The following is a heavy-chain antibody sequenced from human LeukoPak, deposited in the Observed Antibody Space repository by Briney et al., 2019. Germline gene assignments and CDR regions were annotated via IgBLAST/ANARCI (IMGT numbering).Heavy chain of an antibody. J-gene: IGHJ4*02. D-gene: IGHD5-12*01. CDR1: GGSFSGYY. CDR3: ARDSGYEYFDY. CDR2: INHSGST. V-gene: IGHV4-34*01. Sequence: SETLSLTCAVYGGSFSGYYWSWLRQPPGKGLEWIGEINHSGSTNYNPSLKSRVTISVDTSKNQFSLKLSSVTAADTAVYYCARDSGYEYFDYWGQGTLVTVSS.